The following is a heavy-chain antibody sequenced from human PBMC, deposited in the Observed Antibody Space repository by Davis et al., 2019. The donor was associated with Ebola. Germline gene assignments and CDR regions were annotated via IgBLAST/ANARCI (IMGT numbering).Heavy chain of an antibody. CDR3: ARVLRIAVAGYYYYGMDV. CDR1: GGTFSSYA. CDR2: IIPIFGTA. D-gene: IGHD6-19*01. J-gene: IGHJ6*02. Sequence: AASVKVSCKASGGTFSSYAISWVRQAPGQGLEWMGGIIPIFGTANYAQKFQGRVTMTRDTSTSTVYMELSSLRSEDTAVYYCARVLRIAVAGYYYYGMDVWGQGTTVTVSS. V-gene: IGHV1-69*05.